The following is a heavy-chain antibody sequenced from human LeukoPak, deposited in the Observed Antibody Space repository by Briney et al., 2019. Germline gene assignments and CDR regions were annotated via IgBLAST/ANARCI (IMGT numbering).Heavy chain of an antibody. CDR1: GEFFRAYY. CDR3: AGWHCNSISCERGFDY. V-gene: IGHV4-34*01. D-gene: IGHD2-2*01. Sequence: SETLSLTCAVYGEFFRAYYWSWIRQPPGKGLEWIGEINHSGNASYNPSLKSRVTMSVDTSKSQFSLKLTSVTAADTAVYYCAGWHCNSISCERGFDYWGQGTLVTVSS. J-gene: IGHJ4*02. CDR2: INHSGNA.